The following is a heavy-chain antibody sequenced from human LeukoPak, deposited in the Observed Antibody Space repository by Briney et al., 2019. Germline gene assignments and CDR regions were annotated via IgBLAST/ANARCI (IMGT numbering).Heavy chain of an antibody. D-gene: IGHD3-10*01. CDR1: GYTFIGYY. Sequence: GASVKVSCKASGYTFIGYYIHWVRQAPGQGLEWMGWISGYNDNTNYAQKFQGRVTMTTDTSTSTAYMDLKNLKSDDTAVYYCARDRVYAVSGNPFEYWGQGTLVTVSS. CDR2: ISGYNDNT. CDR3: ARDRVYAVSGNPFEY. V-gene: IGHV1-18*04. J-gene: IGHJ4*02.